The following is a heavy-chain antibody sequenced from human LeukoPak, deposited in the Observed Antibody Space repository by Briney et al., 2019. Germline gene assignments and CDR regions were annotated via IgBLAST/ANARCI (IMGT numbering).Heavy chain of an antibody. CDR2: IYYSGST. J-gene: IGHJ6*03. V-gene: IGHV4-59*01. CDR3: ARTDYGDYGPPYYYMDV. CDR1: GGSISSYY. Sequence: PSETLSLTCTVSGGSISSYYWSRIRQPPGKGLEWIGYIYYSGSTNYNPSLKSRVTISVDTSKNQFSLKLSSVTAADTAVYYCARTDYGDYGPPYYYMDVWGKGTTVTISS. D-gene: IGHD4-17*01.